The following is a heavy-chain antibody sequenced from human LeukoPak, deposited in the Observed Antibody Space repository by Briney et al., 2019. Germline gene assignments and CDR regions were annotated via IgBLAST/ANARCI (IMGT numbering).Heavy chain of an antibody. CDR3: AKDRRIAVAGLNWFDP. CDR2: ISGSGGST. Sequence: GGSLRLSCAASGFTFSSYAMSWVRQAPGRGLEWVSAISGSGGSTYYADSVKGRFTISRDNSKNTLYLQMNSLRAEDTAVYYCAKDRRIAVAGLNWFDPWGQGTLVTVSS. V-gene: IGHV3-23*01. CDR1: GFTFSSYA. D-gene: IGHD6-19*01. J-gene: IGHJ5*02.